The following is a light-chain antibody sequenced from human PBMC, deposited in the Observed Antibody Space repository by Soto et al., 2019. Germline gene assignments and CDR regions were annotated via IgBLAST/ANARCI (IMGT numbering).Light chain of an antibody. J-gene: IGKJ5*01. Sequence: FVLTQSPGTLSLSPGEIATLSCRASQTVRNNYLAWYQQKPGQAPRLLIYDASNRATGIPARFSGSGSGTDFTLTISSLEPEDSAVYYCQQRNMWPITFGQGTRLEIK. CDR2: DAS. V-gene: IGKV3D-20*02. CDR1: QTVRNNY. CDR3: QQRNMWPIT.